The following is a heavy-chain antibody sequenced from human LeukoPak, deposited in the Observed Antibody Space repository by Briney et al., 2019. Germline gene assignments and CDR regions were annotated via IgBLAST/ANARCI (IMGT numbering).Heavy chain of an antibody. J-gene: IGHJ6*02. Sequence: PGGSLRLSCAASGFTFSNAWISWVRQAPGKGLEWVGRIKRKTDGGTTDYAAPVKGRFTISRDDSKNTLYLQMNSLKTEDTAVYCCTTLDGLHTYYYGMDVWGQGTTVTVSS. CDR3: TTLDGLHTYYYGMDV. CDR1: GFTFSNAW. V-gene: IGHV3-15*01. CDR2: IKRKTDGGTT. D-gene: IGHD4-11*01.